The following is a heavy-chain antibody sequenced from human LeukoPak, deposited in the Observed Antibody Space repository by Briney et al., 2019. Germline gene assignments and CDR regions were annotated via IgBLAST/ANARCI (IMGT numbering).Heavy chain of an antibody. CDR2: IYYSGST. J-gene: IGHJ4*02. D-gene: IGHD2-15*01. V-gene: IGHV4-59*08. CDR3: ARGPRRPGDIEGYDY. CDR1: GGSISSYY. Sequence: PSETLSLTCTVSGGSISSYYWSWIRQPPGKGLEWIGYIYYSGSTNYNPSLRSRVTISVDTSKNQFSLKLSSVTAADTAVYYCARGPRRPGDIEGYDYWGQGTLVTVSS.